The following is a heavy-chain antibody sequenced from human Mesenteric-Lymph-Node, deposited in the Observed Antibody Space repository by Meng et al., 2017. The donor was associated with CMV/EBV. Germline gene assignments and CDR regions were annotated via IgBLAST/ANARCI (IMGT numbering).Heavy chain of an antibody. CDR1: SFSGYY. CDR3: ARGPKYCSSTSCVSYYFDY. CDR2: INHGEST. V-gene: IGHV4-34*01. D-gene: IGHD2-2*01. Sequence: SFSGYYWSWVRQPPGKGLEWIGEINHGESTNSNPSLKSQVTISVDTSKNQFSLKLSSVTAADTAVYYCARGPKYCSSTSCVSYYFDYWGQGTLVTVSS. J-gene: IGHJ4*02.